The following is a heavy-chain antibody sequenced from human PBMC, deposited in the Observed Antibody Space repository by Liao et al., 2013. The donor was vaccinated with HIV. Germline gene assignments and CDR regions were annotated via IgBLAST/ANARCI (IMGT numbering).Heavy chain of an antibody. CDR1: GVSFNSYY. V-gene: IGHV4-34*01. CDR3: ARERGGSYEYDSSGYPHWYFDL. J-gene: IGHJ2*01. D-gene: IGHD3-22*01. Sequence: QVQLQQWGAGLLKPSETLSLTCAVYGVSFNSYYWHWIRQSPGKGLEWIGEINHSGSTNYNPSLKSRVSLSVDTSKNQFSLKLSSVTAADTAVYYCARERGGSYEYDSSGYPHWYFDLWGPGTLVTVSS. CDR2: INHSGST.